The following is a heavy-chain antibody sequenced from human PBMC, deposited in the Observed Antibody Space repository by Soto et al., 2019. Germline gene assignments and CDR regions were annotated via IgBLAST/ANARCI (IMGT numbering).Heavy chain of an antibody. V-gene: IGHV4-39*01. CDR3: ARLTIRGDDY. D-gene: IGHD3-16*01. Sequence: PSETLSLTCTVSGGSISSSSCYWGWIRQPPGKGLEWIGSIYYSGSTYYNPSLRSRATISVDTSKNQISLKLSSVTAADTAVYYCARLTIRGDDYWGRGTLVTVS. CDR1: GGSISSSSCY. CDR2: IYYSGST. J-gene: IGHJ4*02.